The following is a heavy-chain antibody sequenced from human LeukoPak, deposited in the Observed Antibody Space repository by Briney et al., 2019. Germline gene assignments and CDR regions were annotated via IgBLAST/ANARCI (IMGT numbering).Heavy chain of an antibody. CDR3: ARQVIFGVVTSMN. Sequence: SETLSLTCTVSGYSISYGYYWGWIRQPPGKGLGGIGSIYYDGSTYCNPSLESRVTMSVDTYKNQFSLKLSSVTAADTAVYYCARQVIFGVVTSMNWGQGTLVTVSS. CDR2: IYYDGST. V-gene: IGHV4-38-2*02. D-gene: IGHD3-3*01. CDR1: GYSISYGYY. J-gene: IGHJ4*02.